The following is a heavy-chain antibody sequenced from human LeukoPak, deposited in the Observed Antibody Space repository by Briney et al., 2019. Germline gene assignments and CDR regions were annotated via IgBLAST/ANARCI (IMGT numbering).Heavy chain of an antibody. V-gene: IGHV5-10-1*01. CDR1: GYSFTSYW. CDR2: IDPSDSYT. D-gene: IGHD3-9*01. Sequence: GESLKISCKGSGYSFTSYWISWVRQMPGKSLEWMGRIDPSDSYTNYSPSFQGHVTISADKYISTAYLQWSSLKASDTAMYYCARRRYFDWLYSWGQGTLVTVSS. J-gene: IGHJ5*01. CDR3: ARRRYFDWLYS.